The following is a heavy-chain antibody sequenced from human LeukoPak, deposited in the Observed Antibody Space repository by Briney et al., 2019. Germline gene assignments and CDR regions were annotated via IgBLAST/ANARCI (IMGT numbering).Heavy chain of an antibody. V-gene: IGHV3-11*04. CDR2: ISGNGITI. Sequence: LSLTCAVYGGSFSGYYMSWIRQAPGKGLEWVSYISGNGITIQYADSVKGRFTISRDNSKNTLYLQMNSLRAEDTAVYYCATGVAPQGRDYWGQGTLVTVSS. CDR1: GGSFSGYY. CDR3: ATGVAPQGRDY. D-gene: IGHD3-10*01. J-gene: IGHJ4*02.